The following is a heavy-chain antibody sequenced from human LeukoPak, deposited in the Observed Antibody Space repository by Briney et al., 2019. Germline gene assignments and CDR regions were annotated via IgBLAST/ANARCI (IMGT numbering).Heavy chain of an antibody. CDR1: GYSFTSNW. CDR2: IDPSDSHI. CDR3: ARQGRGSYRRDFDY. Sequence: GESLKISCNGSGYSFTSNWISWVRQMPGKGLEWMGRIDPSDSHINYSPSLQGHATISVDKSISTAYLQWSSLRASDTAMYYCARQGRGSYRRDFDYWGQGTLVTVSS. V-gene: IGHV5-10-1*01. J-gene: IGHJ4*02. D-gene: IGHD1-26*01.